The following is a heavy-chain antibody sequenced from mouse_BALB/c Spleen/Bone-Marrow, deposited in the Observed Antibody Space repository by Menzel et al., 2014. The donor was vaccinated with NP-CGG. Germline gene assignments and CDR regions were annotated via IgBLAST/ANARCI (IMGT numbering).Heavy chain of an antibody. Sequence: VQLQQSGAELVKPGASVKLSCTASGFNIKDTNMHWVKQRPEQGLEWIGRIDPANGNTKYDPKFQGKATITADTSSNTAYLQLSSLTSEDTAVYYCAGGWLPSYAMDYWGQGTSVTVSS. J-gene: IGHJ4*01. CDR3: AGGWLPSYAMDY. D-gene: IGHD2-2*01. V-gene: IGHV14-3*02. CDR1: GFNIKDTN. CDR2: IDPANGNT.